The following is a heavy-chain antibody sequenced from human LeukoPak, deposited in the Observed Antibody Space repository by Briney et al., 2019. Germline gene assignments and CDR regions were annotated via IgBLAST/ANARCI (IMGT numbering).Heavy chain of an antibody. D-gene: IGHD3-10*01. Sequence: ASVKVSCKASGYTFTSYDINWVRQAAGQGLEWLGWMNPNSGNTGYAQNFQGRVTMTRDTSIDTAYMELTSLRYEDTAVYYCARDYYGSKSSSFDPWGQGTLVTVSS. V-gene: IGHV1-8*01. CDR2: MNPNSGNT. CDR3: ARDYYGSKSSSFDP. J-gene: IGHJ5*02. CDR1: GYTFTSYD.